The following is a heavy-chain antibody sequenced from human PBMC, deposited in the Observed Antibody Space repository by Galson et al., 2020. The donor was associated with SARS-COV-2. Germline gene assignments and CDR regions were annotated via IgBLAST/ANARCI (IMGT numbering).Heavy chain of an antibody. V-gene: IGHV4-30-4*08. CDR2: IYYSGST. J-gene: IGHJ3*02. CDR3: ASASGSSALDAFDI. D-gene: IGHD1-26*01. CDR1: GGSISSGDYY. Sequence: SETLSLTCTVSGGSISSGDYYWSWIRQPPGKGLEWIGYIYYSGSTYYNPSLKSRVTISVDTSKNQFSLKLSSVTAADTAVYYCASASGSSALDAFDIWGQGTMVTVSS.